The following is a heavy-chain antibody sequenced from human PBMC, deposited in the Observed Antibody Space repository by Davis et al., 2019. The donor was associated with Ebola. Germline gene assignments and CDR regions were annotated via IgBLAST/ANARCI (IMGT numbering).Heavy chain of an antibody. D-gene: IGHD3-10*01. V-gene: IGHV4-39*01. CDR3: ARRVYYGSGSYYRMWWFDP. CDR1: DDSLRSRSYY. CDR2: IYYSGTT. Sequence: SETLSLTCNVSDDSLRSRSYYWDWIRQPPGKGLEWIGSIYYSGTTYYNPSLKSRITISVETSNNQFSLKLTSVTAADTAVYYCARRVYYGSGSYYRMWWFDPWGQGILVTVSS. J-gene: IGHJ5*02.